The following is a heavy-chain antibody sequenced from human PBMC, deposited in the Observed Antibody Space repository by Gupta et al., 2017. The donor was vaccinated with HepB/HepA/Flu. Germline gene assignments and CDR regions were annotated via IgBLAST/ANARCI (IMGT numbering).Heavy chain of an antibody. J-gene: IGHJ6*02. D-gene: IGHD2-2*02. CDR1: GFTFSSYE. CDR2: ISSGGSTI. CDR3: ARALYYGMDV. V-gene: IGHV3-48*03. Sequence: EVQLVGSGGGLLQPGGSLRLSCAASGFTFSSYEMNWVRQAPGQGLEWVSYISSGGSTIYYADSVKGRFTISRDNAKNSLYLHMNNLRAEDTAVYYCARALYYGMDVWGQGTTVTVSS.